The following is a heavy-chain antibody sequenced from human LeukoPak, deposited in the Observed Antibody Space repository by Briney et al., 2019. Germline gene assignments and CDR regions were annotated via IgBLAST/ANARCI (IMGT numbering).Heavy chain of an antibody. Sequence: PGESLRLSCAASRFTFNNYTMHWVRQAPGKGLEWVSTIDGPTFRTHYADSVMGRFTISRDNSKNTLYLQMNSLRAEDAAVYFCTTWVGAHFDFWGQGTLVTVSS. J-gene: IGHJ4*02. D-gene: IGHD1-26*01. V-gene: IGHV3-23*01. CDR3: TTWVGAHFDF. CDR1: RFTFNNYT. CDR2: IDGPTFRT.